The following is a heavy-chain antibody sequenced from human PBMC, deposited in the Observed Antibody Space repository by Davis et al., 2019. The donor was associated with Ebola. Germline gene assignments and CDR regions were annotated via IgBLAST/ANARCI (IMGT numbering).Heavy chain of an antibody. CDR2: ISFDGRND. V-gene: IGHV3-30*04. CDR1: GLTLNNYA. Sequence: GESLKISCGASGLTLNNYAVHWVRQTPGKGLEWVAVISFDGRNDYYADSVKGRFIVSRDNSKNTVFLETSGLKVEDTAVYYCARGGYYGLGNSYNAAPFYYWGQGALVTVSS. J-gene: IGHJ4*02. D-gene: IGHD3-10*01. CDR3: ARGGYYGLGNSYNAAPFYY.